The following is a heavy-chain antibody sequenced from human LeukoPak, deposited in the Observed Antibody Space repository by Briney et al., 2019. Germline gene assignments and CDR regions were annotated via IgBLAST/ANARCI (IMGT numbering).Heavy chain of an antibody. V-gene: IGHV4-39*07. CDR3: ARDHYYDGRGRFDP. D-gene: IGHD3-16*01. Sequence: SESLSFTCSVSGGSVTSGIYHWGWIRQPPGKGLEWIGSVYFDGGTHYNPSPQSRVTISVDTSKNQFSLRLSSVTAADTALYYCARDHYYDGRGRFDPWGQGTLVTVSS. CDR2: VYFDGGT. J-gene: IGHJ5*02. CDR1: GGSVTSGIYH.